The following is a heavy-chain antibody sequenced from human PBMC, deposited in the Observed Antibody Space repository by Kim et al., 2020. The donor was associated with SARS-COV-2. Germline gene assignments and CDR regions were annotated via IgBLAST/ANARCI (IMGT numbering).Heavy chain of an antibody. Sequence: GGSLRLSCAASGFTFSSYAMHWVRQAPGKGLEWVAVISYDGSNKYYADSVKGRFTISRDNSKNTLYLQMNSLRAEDTAVYYCARTWGRPNYYDSSGYLWGQGTMVTVSS. CDR3: ARTWGRPNYYDSSGYL. V-gene: IGHV3-30*04. CDR1: GFTFSSYA. D-gene: IGHD3-22*01. J-gene: IGHJ3*01. CDR2: ISYDGSNK.